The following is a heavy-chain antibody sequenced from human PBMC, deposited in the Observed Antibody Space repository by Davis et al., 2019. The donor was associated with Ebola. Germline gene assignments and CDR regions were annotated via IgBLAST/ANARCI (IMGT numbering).Heavy chain of an antibody. Sequence: SETLSLTCTVSGASIRSHYWSWIRQPPGKGLEWIGYIYYTGTTNFNPFLKSRVTLSVHTSENKFSLKLSSVTAADTAVYYCARVAYYYDSSGYHNGGFDYWGQGTLVTVSS. CDR3: ARVAYYYDSSGYHNGGFDY. D-gene: IGHD3-22*01. CDR2: IYYTGTT. J-gene: IGHJ4*02. CDR1: GASIRSHY. V-gene: IGHV4-59*08.